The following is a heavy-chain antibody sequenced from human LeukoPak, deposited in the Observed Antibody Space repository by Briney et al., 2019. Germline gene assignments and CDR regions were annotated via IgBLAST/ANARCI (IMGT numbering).Heavy chain of an antibody. CDR3: ARAFFDALNGWGHFDF. V-gene: IGHV3-53*01. D-gene: IGHD2/OR15-2a*01. J-gene: IGHJ4*02. CDR2: IYSGGST. Sequence: PGGSLRLSCAASGFTVSSNYMSWVRQAPGKGLEWVSVIYSGGSTYYADSVKGRFTISRDNSKNTLYLQMNSLRAEDTAVYYCARAFFDALNGWGHFDFWGRGILVTVSS. CDR1: GFTVSSNY.